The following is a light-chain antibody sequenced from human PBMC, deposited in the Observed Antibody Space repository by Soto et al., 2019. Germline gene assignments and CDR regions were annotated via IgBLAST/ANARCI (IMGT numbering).Light chain of an antibody. Sequence: QPVLTQPPSASGTPGQRVTISCSGSSSNIGSNTVNWYQQLPGTAPKLLIYSNNQRPSGVPDRFSGSKSGTSASLAISGLQSEDEADYYCAAWDDGLNGWVFGGGTQLTVL. V-gene: IGLV1-44*01. J-gene: IGLJ3*02. CDR1: SSNIGSNT. CDR2: SNN. CDR3: AAWDDGLNGWV.